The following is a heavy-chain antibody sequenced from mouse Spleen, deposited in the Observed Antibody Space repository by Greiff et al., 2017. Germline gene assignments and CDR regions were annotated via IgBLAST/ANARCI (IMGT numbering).Heavy chain of an antibody. Sequence: ESGPGLVKPSQSLSLTCSVTGYSITSGYYWNWIRQFPGNKLEWMGYISYDGSNNYNPSLKNRISITRDTSKNQFFLKLNSVTTEDTATYYCARDGNGSSYGGYWGQGTTLTVSS. D-gene: IGHD1-1*01. CDR1: GYSITSGYY. V-gene: IGHV3-6*01. CDR2: ISYDGSN. CDR3: ARDGNGSSYGGY. J-gene: IGHJ2*01.